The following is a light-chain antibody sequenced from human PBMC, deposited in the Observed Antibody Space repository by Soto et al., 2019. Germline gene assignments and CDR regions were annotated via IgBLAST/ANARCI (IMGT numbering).Light chain of an antibody. Sequence: DIQMTRCPSSLSASVGARVTITCRASQGVSNYLAWYQQKPGKVPELLIYAASTLQSGVPSRFSGSGSGTDFTLTITILQPEYAATYYCQRYNRAQFTFGPGTKVEIK. J-gene: IGKJ3*01. CDR1: QGVSNY. CDR3: QRYNRAQFT. CDR2: AAS. V-gene: IGKV1-27*01.